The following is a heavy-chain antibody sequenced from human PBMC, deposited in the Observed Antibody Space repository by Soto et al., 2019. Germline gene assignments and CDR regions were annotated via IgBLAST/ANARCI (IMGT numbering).Heavy chain of an antibody. J-gene: IGHJ4*02. CDR1: GFTFSSYS. CDR2: ISSSSSYI. Sequence: EVQLVESGGGLVKPGGSLRLSCAASGFTFSSYSMNWVRQAPGKGLEWVSSISSSSSYIYYADSVKGRFTISSDNAKNSLYLQMNSLRAEDTAVYYCARETRYFDRSYFDYWGQGTLVTVSS. CDR3: ARETRYFDRSYFDY. D-gene: IGHD3-9*01. V-gene: IGHV3-21*01.